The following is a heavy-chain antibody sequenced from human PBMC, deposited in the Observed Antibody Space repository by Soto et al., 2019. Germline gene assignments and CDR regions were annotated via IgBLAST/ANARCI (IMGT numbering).Heavy chain of an antibody. V-gene: IGHV3-33*01. CDR1: GFTFSSYG. Sequence: GGSLRLSCAASGFTFSSYGMHWVRQAPGKGLEWVAVIWYDGSNKYYADSVKGRFTISRDNSKNTLYLQMNSLRAEDTAVYYCASEYDLGGTTVTTTGWYFDLWGRGTLVTVSS. J-gene: IGHJ2*01. CDR3: ASEYDLGGTTVTTTGWYFDL. CDR2: IWYDGSNK. D-gene: IGHD4-17*01.